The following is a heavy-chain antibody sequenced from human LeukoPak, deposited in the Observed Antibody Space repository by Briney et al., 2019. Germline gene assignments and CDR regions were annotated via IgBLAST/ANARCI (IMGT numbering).Heavy chain of an antibody. J-gene: IGHJ4*02. CDR2: IWYDGSNK. Sequence: GGSLRLSCAASGFTFSSYGMHWVRQAPGKGLEWVAVIWYDGSNKYYADSVKGRFAISRDNSKNTLYLQMNSLRGEDSAVYYCARDSWIRGYSYDPWGFWGQGTLVTVSS. D-gene: IGHD5-18*01. CDR1: GFTFSSYG. CDR3: ARDSWIRGYSYDPWGF. V-gene: IGHV3-33*01.